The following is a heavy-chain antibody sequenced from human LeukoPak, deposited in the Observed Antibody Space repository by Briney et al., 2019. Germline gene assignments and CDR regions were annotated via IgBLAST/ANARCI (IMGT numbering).Heavy chain of an antibody. D-gene: IGHD3-10*01. CDR3: AKSTYYYGSGEGSNYWYVDL. CDR2: IIPIFGPA. J-gene: IGHJ2*01. V-gene: IGHV1-69*13. Sequence: SVKVSCKTSGGTFSRFAISWVRQAPGQGLEWMGGIIPIFGPANYAQKFQGRVTITADESTSTAYMELSSLRSEDTALYYCAKSTYYYGSGEGSNYWYVDLWGRGTLVTVSS. CDR1: GGTFSRFA.